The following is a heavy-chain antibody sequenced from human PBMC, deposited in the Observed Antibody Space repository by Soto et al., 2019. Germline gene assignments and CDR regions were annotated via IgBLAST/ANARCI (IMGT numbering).Heavy chain of an antibody. CDR2: TYYRSKWYY. CDR1: GDSVSSNSAG. V-gene: IGHV6-1*01. CDR3: ARGEQYSGRIFDY. D-gene: IGHD1-26*01. J-gene: IGHJ4*01. Sequence: SQTLSLTCAITGDSVSSNSAGWSWVRQSPSRGLEWLGRTYYRSKWYYEYAVSVRGRITINPDTSKNQYSLQLNSVTPEDTAVYFCARGEQYSGRIFDYWGQGPLATVPQ.